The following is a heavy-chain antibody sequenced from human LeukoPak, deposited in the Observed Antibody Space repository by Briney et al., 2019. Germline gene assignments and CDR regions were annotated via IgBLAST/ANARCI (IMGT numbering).Heavy chain of an antibody. J-gene: IGHJ4*02. CDR1: GFTIGDYA. CDR2: IRSKAYGGTT. Sequence: QAGGSLRLSCTASGFTIGDYAMSWVRQAPGKGLEWVGFIRSKAYGGTTEYAASVKGRFTISRDDSNSIAYLQMNSLKTEDTAVYYCTRDLYTYYFDYWGQGTLVTVSS. V-gene: IGHV3-49*04. D-gene: IGHD1-14*01. CDR3: TRDLYTYYFDY.